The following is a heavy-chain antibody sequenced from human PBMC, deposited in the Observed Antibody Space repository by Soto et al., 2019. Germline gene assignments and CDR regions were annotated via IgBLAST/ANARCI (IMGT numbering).Heavy chain of an antibody. Sequence: XETLSLTCTVAGCSISSYYWSWIRQPAGKGLEWIGRIYTSGSTNYNPSLKSRVTMSVDTSKNQFSLKLSSVTAADTAVYYCARLLHDSSGYYLDYWGQGTLVTVSS. CDR1: GCSISSYY. D-gene: IGHD3-22*01. CDR2: IYTSGST. V-gene: IGHV4-4*07. J-gene: IGHJ4*02. CDR3: ARLLHDSSGYYLDY.